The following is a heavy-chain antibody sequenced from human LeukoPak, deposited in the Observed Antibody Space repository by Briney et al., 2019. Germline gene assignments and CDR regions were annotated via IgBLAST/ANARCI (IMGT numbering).Heavy chain of an antibody. V-gene: IGHV4-34*01. CDR1: GGSFSGYY. CDR3: ARGPGVWGSYRWFDY. CDR2: INHSGST. J-gene: IGHJ4*02. Sequence: PSETLSLTCAVYGGSFSGYYWSWIRQPPGKGLEWIGEINHSGSTNYNPSLKSRVTISVDTSKNQFSLKLSSVTAADTAVYYCARGPGVWGSYRWFDYWGQGTLVTVSS. D-gene: IGHD3-16*02.